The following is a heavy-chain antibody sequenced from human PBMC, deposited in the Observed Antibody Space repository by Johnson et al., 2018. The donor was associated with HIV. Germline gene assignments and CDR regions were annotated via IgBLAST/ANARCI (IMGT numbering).Heavy chain of an antibody. V-gene: IGHV3-30-3*01. CDR2: ISYDGSNK. J-gene: IGHJ3*02. CDR3: ASRYTVDAFDI. D-gene: IGHD1-1*01. CDR1: GFTFSSYA. Sequence: QMLLVESGGGLVQPGGSLRLSCAASGFTFSSYAMHWVRQAPGKGLEWVAVISYDGSNKYYADSVKGRFTISRDNSKNTLYLQMNSLRAEFTAVYYCASRYTVDAFDIWGQGTMVTVSS.